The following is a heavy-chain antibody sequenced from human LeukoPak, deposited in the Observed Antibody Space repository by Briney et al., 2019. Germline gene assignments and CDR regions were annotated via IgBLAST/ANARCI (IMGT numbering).Heavy chain of an antibody. CDR1: GFRFSSYW. CDR3: AKDVGSGSYYHDAFDI. V-gene: IGHV3-7*01. Sequence: GGSLRLSCVASGFRFSSYWMSWVRQAPGKGLEWVANIKEDGSEKYYVDSLKGRFTISRDNSKNTLYLQMNSLRAEDTAVYYCAKDVGSGSYYHDAFDIWGQGTMVTVSS. D-gene: IGHD3-10*01. J-gene: IGHJ3*02. CDR2: IKEDGSEK.